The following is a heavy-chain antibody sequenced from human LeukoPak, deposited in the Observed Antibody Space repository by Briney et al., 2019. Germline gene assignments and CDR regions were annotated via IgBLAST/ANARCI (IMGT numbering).Heavy chain of an antibody. CDR1: GGSISSYY. Sequence: SETLSLTCTVSGGSISSYYWSWIRQPPGKGLEWIGYIYYSGSTNYNPSLKSRVTISVDTSKNQFSLKLSSVTAADTAVYYCARDSPLAGTIFGVVNGMLNWGQGTLVTVSS. CDR3: ARDSPLAGTIFGVVNGMLN. CDR2: IYYSGST. V-gene: IGHV4-59*01. D-gene: IGHD3-3*01. J-gene: IGHJ4*02.